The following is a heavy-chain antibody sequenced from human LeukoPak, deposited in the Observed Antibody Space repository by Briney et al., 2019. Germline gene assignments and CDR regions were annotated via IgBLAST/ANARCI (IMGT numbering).Heavy chain of an antibody. J-gene: IGHJ4*02. Sequence: PGGSLRLSCAASGFSFGDHGIHWVRQPPGKGLEWVSSISWNSGGIAYADSVKGRFIISRDNAKNSVSLQMSTLRPEDTALYYCVKDVGLTASGSLDYWGQGALVTVSS. CDR1: GFSFGDHG. D-gene: IGHD1-26*01. CDR3: VKDVGLTASGSLDY. V-gene: IGHV3-9*01. CDR2: ISWNSGGI.